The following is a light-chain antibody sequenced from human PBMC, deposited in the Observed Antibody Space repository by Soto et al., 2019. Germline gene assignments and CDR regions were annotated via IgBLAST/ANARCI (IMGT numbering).Light chain of an antibody. J-gene: IGLJ1*01. CDR1: SSDVGGYNY. Sequence: QSALTQPASVSGSPGQSITIPCTGTSSDVGGYNYVSWYQHHPGKAPKLMIYGVSNRPSGVSNRFSGSKSGNTASLTISGLQAEDEVDYYCSSYTTSSTFVFATGTKVTVL. V-gene: IGLV2-14*01. CDR3: SSYTTSSTFV. CDR2: GVS.